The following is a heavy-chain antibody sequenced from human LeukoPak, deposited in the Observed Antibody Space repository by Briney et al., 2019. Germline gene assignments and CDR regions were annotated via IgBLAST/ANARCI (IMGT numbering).Heavy chain of an antibody. J-gene: IGHJ4*02. D-gene: IGHD3-10*01. CDR3: AKDGGGRVLWFGEFDY. CDR2: ISWNSGSI. V-gene: IGHV3-9*03. Sequence: GRSLRLSCVASGFTFDDYAMHWVRQAPGKGLEWVSGISWNSGSIGYADSAKGRFTISRDNAKNSLYLQVNSLRAEDMAFYYCAKDGGGRVLWFGEFDYWGQGTLVTVSS. CDR1: GFTFDDYA.